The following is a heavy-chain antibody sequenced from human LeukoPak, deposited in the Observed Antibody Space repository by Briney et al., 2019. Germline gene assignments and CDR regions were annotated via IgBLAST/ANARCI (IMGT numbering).Heavy chain of an antibody. Sequence: SETLSLTCTVSGGSISSSSYYWGWIRQPPGKGLEWIGSIYYSGSTYYNPSLKSRVTISVDTSKNQFSLKLSSVTAADTAVYYCARRASIVVVVAATRDYYYYMDVWGKGTTVTVSS. D-gene: IGHD2-15*01. CDR1: GGSISSSSYY. V-gene: IGHV4-39*01. CDR3: ARRASIVVVVAATRDYYYYMDV. J-gene: IGHJ6*03. CDR2: IYYSGST.